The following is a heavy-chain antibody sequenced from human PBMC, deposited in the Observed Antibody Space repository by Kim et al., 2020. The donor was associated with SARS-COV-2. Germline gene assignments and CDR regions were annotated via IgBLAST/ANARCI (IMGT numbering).Heavy chain of an antibody. D-gene: IGHD2-2*01. CDR2: INAGNGNT. V-gene: IGHV1-3*01. Sequence: ASVKVSCKASGYTFTSYAMHWVRQAPGQRLEWMGWINAGNGNTKYSQKFQGRVTITRDTSASTAYMELSSLRSEDTAVYYCASLEYCSSTSCYARAFDIWGQGTMVTVSS. CDR1: GYTFTSYA. J-gene: IGHJ3*02. CDR3: ASLEYCSSTSCYARAFDI.